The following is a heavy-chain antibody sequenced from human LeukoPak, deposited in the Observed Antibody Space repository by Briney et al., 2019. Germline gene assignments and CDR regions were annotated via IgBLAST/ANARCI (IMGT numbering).Heavy chain of an antibody. V-gene: IGHV3-30*02. J-gene: IGHJ4*02. CDR2: TRYDGSNK. Sequence: PGGSLRLSCAASGFTFSSYGMHWVRQAPGKGLEWVAFTRYDGSNKYYADSVKGRFTISRDNSKNTLYLQMNSLRAEDTAVYYCAKDLKGYCSSTSCYTGIDYWGQGTLVTVSS. CDR1: GFTFSSYG. D-gene: IGHD2-2*02. CDR3: AKDLKGYCSSTSCYTGIDY.